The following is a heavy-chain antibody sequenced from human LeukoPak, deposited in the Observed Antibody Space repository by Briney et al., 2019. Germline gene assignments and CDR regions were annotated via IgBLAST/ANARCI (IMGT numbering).Heavy chain of an antibody. J-gene: IGHJ4*02. CDR2: IYYSGST. CDR1: GGSISSISSY. Sequence: SETLSLTCTVSGGSISSISSYWGWIRQPPGKGLEWIGSIYYSGSTYYNPSLKSRITISVDTSKNQFSLKLSSVTAADTAVYYCARRVSDPLKVDYWGQGTLVTVSS. V-gene: IGHV4-39*01. D-gene: IGHD3-22*01. CDR3: ARRVSDPLKVDY.